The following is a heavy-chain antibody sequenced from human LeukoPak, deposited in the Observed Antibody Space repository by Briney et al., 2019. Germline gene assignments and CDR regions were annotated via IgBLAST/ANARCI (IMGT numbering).Heavy chain of an antibody. CDR2: IYHSGST. CDR3: ARDLKRRSSGWLTAAAGDY. D-gene: IGHD6-19*01. CDR1: GGSISSSNW. J-gene: IGHJ4*02. Sequence: SETLSLTCAVSGGSISSSNWWNWVRQPPGKGLEWIGEIYHSGSTNYNPSLKSRVTISVDTSKNQFSLKLSSVTAADTAVYYCARDLKRRSSGWLTAAAGDYWGQGTLVTVSS. V-gene: IGHV4-4*02.